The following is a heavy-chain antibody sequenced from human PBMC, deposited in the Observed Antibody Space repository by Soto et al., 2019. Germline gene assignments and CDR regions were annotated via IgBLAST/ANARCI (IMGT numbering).Heavy chain of an antibody. CDR2: IYYSGST. V-gene: IGHV4-59*01. J-gene: IGHJ4*02. Sequence: SETLSLTCTVSGCSISSYYWSWIRQPPGKGLEWTGYIYYSGSTNYNPSLKSRVTISVDTSKNQFSLKLSSVTAADTAVYYCARVVTVAGTWYLDYWGQGTLVTVSS. D-gene: IGHD6-19*01. CDR3: ARVVTVAGTWYLDY. CDR1: GCSISSYY.